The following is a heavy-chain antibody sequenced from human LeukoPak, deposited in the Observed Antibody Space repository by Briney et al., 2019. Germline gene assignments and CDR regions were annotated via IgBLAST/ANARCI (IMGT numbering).Heavy chain of an antibody. CDR1: GYTFTSYG. D-gene: IGHD3-16*01. J-gene: IGHJ5*02. CDR2: ISAYNGNT. CDR3: ARVKLRRGTTEWNWFGP. V-gene: IGHV1-18*01. Sequence: ASVKVSCKASGYTFTSYGISWVRQAPGQGLEWMGWISAYNGNTNYAQKLQGRVTMTTDTSTSTAYMELRSLRSDDTAVYYCARVKLRRGTTEWNWFGPWGQGTLVTVSS.